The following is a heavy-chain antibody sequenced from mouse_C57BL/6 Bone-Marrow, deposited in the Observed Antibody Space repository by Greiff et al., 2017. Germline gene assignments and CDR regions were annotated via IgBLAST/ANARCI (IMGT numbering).Heavy chain of an antibody. CDR2: IYPYTGVS. CDR1: GYSFTGYY. V-gene: IGHV1-31*01. J-gene: IGHJ3*01. D-gene: IGHD1-1*01. CDR3: ASPDYYGSSSWFAY. Sequence: VQLQQSGPELVKPGASVKISCKASGYSFTGYYMHWVKQSHGNILDWIGYIYPYTGVSSYNQKFKGKATLTVDKSSSTAYMELRSLTSEDSAVYYCASPDYYGSSSWFAYWGQGTLVTVSA.